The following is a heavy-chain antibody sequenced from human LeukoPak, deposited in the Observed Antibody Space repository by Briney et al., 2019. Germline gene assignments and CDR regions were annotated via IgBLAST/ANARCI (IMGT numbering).Heavy chain of an antibody. V-gene: IGHV1-3*01. J-gene: IGHJ4*02. CDR2: INAGNGNT. D-gene: IGHD1-26*01. CDR1: GYAFTSYA. Sequence: ASVQVSCKASGYAFTSYAMHWVRQAPGQRLEWMGWINAGNGNTKYSQKFQGRVTITRDTSASTAYMELSSLRSEDTAVYYCARDSPIVGATLGYWGQGTLVTLSS. CDR3: ARDSPIVGATLGY.